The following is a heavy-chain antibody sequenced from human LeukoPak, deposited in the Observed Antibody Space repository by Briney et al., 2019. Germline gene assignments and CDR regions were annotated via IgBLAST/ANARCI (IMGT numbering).Heavy chain of an antibody. V-gene: IGHV3-7*01. Sequence: PGGSLRLSCAASGFTFSSYWMSWVRQAPGKGLEWVANIKQDGSEKYYVDSVKGRFTISRDNAKNSLYLQMNSLRAEDTAVYYCARRMTTVTAYFDYWGQGTPVTVSS. CDR1: GFTFSSYW. CDR2: IKQDGSEK. CDR3: ARRMTTVTAYFDY. J-gene: IGHJ4*02. D-gene: IGHD4-11*01.